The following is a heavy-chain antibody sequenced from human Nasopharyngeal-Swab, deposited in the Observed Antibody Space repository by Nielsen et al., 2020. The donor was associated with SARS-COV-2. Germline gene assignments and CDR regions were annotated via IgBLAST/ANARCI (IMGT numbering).Heavy chain of an antibody. CDR3: ARGHRSISMIVVVIATAHFYFDS. D-gene: IGHD3-22*01. CDR2: INHSGTT. Sequence: GSLRLSCAAYGGSFSGYYWSWIRQPPGKGLEWIGEINHSGTTSYNPSLKSRVTISSDTSKNQFSLKLSSVTAADTAVYYCARGHRSISMIVVVIATAHFYFDSWGRGTLVTVTS. V-gene: IGHV4-34*01. CDR1: GGSFSGYY. J-gene: IGHJ4*02.